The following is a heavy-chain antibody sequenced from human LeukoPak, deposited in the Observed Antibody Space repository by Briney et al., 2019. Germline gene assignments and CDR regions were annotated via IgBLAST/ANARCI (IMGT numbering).Heavy chain of an antibody. V-gene: IGHV3-30*06. J-gene: IGHJ4*02. CDR2: ISYDGSKK. CDR3: ARDPYFDSSGYPYYFDY. D-gene: IGHD3-22*01. CDR1: GFTFNSFG. Sequence: GGSLRLSCAASGFTFNSFGIHWVRQAPGKGLEWVAVISYDGSKKYHADSVKGRFTISRDNSKNTLSLQMNSLRAEDTAVYYCARDPYFDSSGYPYYFDYWGQGTLVTVSS.